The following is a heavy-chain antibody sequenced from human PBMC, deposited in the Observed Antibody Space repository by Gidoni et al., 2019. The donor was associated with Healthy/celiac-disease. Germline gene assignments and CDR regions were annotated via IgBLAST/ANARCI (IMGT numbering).Heavy chain of an antibody. CDR2: IYPGDSDT. J-gene: IGHJ5*02. Sequence: EVQLVQSGAEVTKPGESLKISFRGSGYSFTSYWTGWVRQMPGKSLEWMGIIYPGDSDTRYSPSFQGQVTISADKSISTAYLQWSSLKASDTAMYDCARQNSDWFDPWGQGTLVTVSS. V-gene: IGHV5-51*01. D-gene: IGHD1-7*01. CDR3: ARQNSDWFDP. CDR1: GYSFTSYW.